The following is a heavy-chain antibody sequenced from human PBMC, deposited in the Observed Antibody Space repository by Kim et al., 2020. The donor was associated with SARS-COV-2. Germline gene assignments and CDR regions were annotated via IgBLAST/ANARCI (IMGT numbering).Heavy chain of an antibody. CDR1: GFTFSDYY. D-gene: IGHD2-21*01. Sequence: GGSLRLSCAASGFTFSDYYMSWIRQAPGKGLEWVSDISSSGSTIYYADSVKGRFTISRDNDKNSLYLQMNSLRAEDTAVYYCARGLVATRHYFDYWGQGTLVTVSS. CDR2: ISSSGSTI. J-gene: IGHJ4*02. CDR3: ARGLVATRHYFDY. V-gene: IGHV3-11*01.